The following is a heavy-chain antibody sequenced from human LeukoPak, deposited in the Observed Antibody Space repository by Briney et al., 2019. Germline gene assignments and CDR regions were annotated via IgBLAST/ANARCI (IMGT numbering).Heavy chain of an antibody. J-gene: IGHJ4*02. Sequence: GGSLRLSCAASGFTFSSYGMHWVRQAPGKGLEWVAFIRYDGSNKYYADSVKGRFTISRDNSKNTLYLQMNSLRAEDTAVYYCAKDSYYDSSGYHSYLDYWGQGTLVTVSS. CDR2: IRYDGSNK. CDR1: GFTFSSYG. CDR3: AKDSYYDSSGYHSYLDY. D-gene: IGHD3-22*01. V-gene: IGHV3-30*02.